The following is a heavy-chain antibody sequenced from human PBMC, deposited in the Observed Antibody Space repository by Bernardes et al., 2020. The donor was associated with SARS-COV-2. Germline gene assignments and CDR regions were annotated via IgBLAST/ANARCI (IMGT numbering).Heavy chain of an antibody. V-gene: IGHV3-23*01. CDR2: LNTDGENT. Sequence: VGALILSCVASGFAFSDFGMAWVRQAPGPGLEWVSTLNTDGENTHYADSVKGRFTISRDNSKNMLYLQMSSLRAEDTAVYYCANDAGVDVFFDYWGQGTLVTVSS. CDR3: ANDAGVDVFFDY. CDR1: GFAFSDFG. D-gene: IGHD7-27*01. J-gene: IGHJ4*02.